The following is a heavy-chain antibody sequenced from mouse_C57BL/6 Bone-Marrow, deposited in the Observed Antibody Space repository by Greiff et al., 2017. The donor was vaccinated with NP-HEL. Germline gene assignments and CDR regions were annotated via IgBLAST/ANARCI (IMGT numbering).Heavy chain of an antibody. CDR1: GYTFTSYW. J-gene: IGHJ2*01. CDR3: ARWGYYDY. D-gene: IGHD1-1*01. Sequence: QVQLKQSGAELAKPGASVKLSCKASGYTFTSYWMHWVKQRPGQGLEWIGYINPSSGYTKYNQKFKDKATLTGDKSSSTAYMQLSSLTYEDSAVYYCARWGYYDYWGQGTTLTVSS. CDR2: INPSSGYT. V-gene: IGHV1-7*01.